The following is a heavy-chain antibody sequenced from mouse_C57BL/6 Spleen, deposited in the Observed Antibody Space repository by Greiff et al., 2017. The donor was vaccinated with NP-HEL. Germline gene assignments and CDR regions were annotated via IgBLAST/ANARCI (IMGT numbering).Heavy chain of an antibody. CDR2: IDPSDSYP. CDR3: ARENPPPAMDY. CDR1: GYTFTSYW. V-gene: IGHV1-69*01. J-gene: IGHJ4*01. Sequence: QVQLQQPGAELVMPGASVKLSCKASGYTFTSYWMHWVKQRPGQGLEWIGDIDPSDSYPNYNQKFKGKSTLTVDKSSSTTYMQLSSLTSEDSAVYYCARENPPPAMDYWGQGTSVTVSS.